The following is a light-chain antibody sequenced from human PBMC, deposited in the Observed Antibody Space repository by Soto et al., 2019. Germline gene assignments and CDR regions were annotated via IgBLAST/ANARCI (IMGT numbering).Light chain of an antibody. V-gene: IGKV3-20*01. Sequence: EIVLSQSPGTLSLSPGERATLSCRASQSVSSSFLSWYQQKPGQSPRLLIYGASGRATGIPDRFSGSGSGTDFTLTISSLQSEDFAVYYCQHYTNWPLTFGGRSKV. CDR1: QSVSSSF. CDR2: GAS. CDR3: QHYTNWPLT. J-gene: IGKJ4*01.